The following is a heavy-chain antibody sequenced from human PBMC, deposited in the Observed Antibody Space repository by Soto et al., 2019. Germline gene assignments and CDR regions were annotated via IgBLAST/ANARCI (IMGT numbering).Heavy chain of an antibody. CDR3: AKDGPPQPSAIAAEYYFDD. Sequence: PGGSLRLSCAASGFTFSSYGMHWVRQAPGKGLEWVAVISYDGSNKYYADSVKGRFTISRDNSKNTLYLQMNSLRAEDTAVYYCAKDGPPQPSAIAAEYYFDDWGQGTLVTVSS. J-gene: IGHJ4*02. CDR2: ISYDGSNK. CDR1: GFTFSSYG. D-gene: IGHD6-13*01. V-gene: IGHV3-30*18.